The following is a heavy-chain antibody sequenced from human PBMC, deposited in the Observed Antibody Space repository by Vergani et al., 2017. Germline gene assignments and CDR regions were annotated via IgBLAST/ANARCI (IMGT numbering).Heavy chain of an antibody. CDR2: ISSSSSYI. V-gene: IGHV3-21*01. D-gene: IGHD6-19*01. Sequence: EVQLVESGGGLVKPGGSLRLSCAASGFTFSSYSMNWVRQAPGKGLEWVSSISSSSSYIYYADSVKGRFTISRDNAKNSLYLQMNSLRAEDTAVYYCARSGGIAVAGTLNWFDPWGQGTLVTVSS. CDR3: ARSGGIAVAGTLNWFDP. CDR1: GFTFSSYS. J-gene: IGHJ5*02.